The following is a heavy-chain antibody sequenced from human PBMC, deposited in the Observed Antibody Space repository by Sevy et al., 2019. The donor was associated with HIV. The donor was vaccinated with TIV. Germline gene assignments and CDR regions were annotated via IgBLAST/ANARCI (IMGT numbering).Heavy chain of an antibody. D-gene: IGHD3-16*01. J-gene: IGHJ4*02. V-gene: IGHV3-30-3*01. Sequence: GGSLRLSCEASGFTFTRYAFHWVRQAPGKGLEWVAVVSKEGTNKYYADSVKGRFTISRDKSRNTLYLQMQSLRSDDMAVYFCARDPHSVPHWGSFDSWGQGTLVTVSS. CDR1: GFTFTRYA. CDR3: ARDPHSVPHWGSFDS. CDR2: VSKEGTNK.